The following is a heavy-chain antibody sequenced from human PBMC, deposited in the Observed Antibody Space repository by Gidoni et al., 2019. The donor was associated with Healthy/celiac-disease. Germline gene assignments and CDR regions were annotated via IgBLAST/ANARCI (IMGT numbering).Heavy chain of an antibody. V-gene: IGHV4-59*01. CDR3: ARGGIAAAGVDY. Sequence: QVQLQESGPGLVKPSETLSLTCTVSGGSISSYYWSWIRQPPGQGLEWIGYIYYSGSTNSNPSLKSRVTISVDTSKNQFSLKLSSVTAADTAVYYCARGGIAAAGVDYWGQGTLVTVSS. CDR2: IYYSGST. J-gene: IGHJ4*02. CDR1: GGSISSYY. D-gene: IGHD6-13*01.